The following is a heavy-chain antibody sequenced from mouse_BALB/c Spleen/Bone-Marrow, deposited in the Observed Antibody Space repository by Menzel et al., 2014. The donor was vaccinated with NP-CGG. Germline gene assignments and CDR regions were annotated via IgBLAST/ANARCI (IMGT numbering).Heavy chain of an antibody. V-gene: IGHV5-6-3*01. CDR3: ARVWYFDY. CDR1: GFTFSSYG. J-gene: IGHJ2*03. CDR2: INSNGGST. Sequence: EVHLVESGGGLVQPGGSLKLSCAASGFTFSSYGMSWVRPTPDKRLELVATINSNGGSTYYPDSVKGRFTISRDNAKNTLYLQMSSLKSEDTAMYYCARVWYFDYWDQGTSLTVSS.